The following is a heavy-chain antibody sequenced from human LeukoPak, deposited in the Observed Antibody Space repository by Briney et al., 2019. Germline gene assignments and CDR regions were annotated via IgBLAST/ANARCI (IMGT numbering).Heavy chain of an antibody. J-gene: IGHJ4*02. V-gene: IGHV3-23*01. CDR2: ISPDGNYI. D-gene: IGHD6-19*01. CDR3: VSQRDHRVAVAGSFDN. CDR1: GFTFSSYA. Sequence: GGSLRLSCAASGFTFSSYAMSWVRQTPGTGLAWLSAISPDGNYIYYADSVKGRFTTSRDNSENTLYLQMTSLRVEDTAVYFCVSQRDHRVAVAGSFDNWGQGTLISVSP.